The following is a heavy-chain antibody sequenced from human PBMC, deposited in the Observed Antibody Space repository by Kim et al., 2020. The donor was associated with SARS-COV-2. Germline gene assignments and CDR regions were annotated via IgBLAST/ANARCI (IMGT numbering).Heavy chain of an antibody. Sequence: SVKVSCKASGGTFSSYAISWVRQAPGQGLEWMGGIIPIFGTANYAQKFQGRVTITADESTSTAYMELSSLRSEDTAVYYCARDEYYDSSGSVYYFDYWGQGTLVTVSS. CDR3: ARDEYYDSSGSVYYFDY. D-gene: IGHD3-22*01. V-gene: IGHV1-69*13. CDR2: IIPIFGTA. J-gene: IGHJ4*02. CDR1: GGTFSSYA.